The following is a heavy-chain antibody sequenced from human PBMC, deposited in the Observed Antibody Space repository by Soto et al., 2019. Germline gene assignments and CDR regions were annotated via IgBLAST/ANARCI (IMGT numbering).Heavy chain of an antibody. V-gene: IGHV3-23*01. CDR1: GFTFSSYA. CDR2: ISGSADST. Sequence: GGSLRLSCAASGFTFSSYAMNWVRQAPGKGLEWVSVISGSADSTYYADSVKGRFTIARDNSRNTLYLQMDSLRAEDTAVYYCARHKFYGDPYYFDYWGQGTLVTVSS. CDR3: ARHKFYGDPYYFDY. D-gene: IGHD4-17*01. J-gene: IGHJ4*02.